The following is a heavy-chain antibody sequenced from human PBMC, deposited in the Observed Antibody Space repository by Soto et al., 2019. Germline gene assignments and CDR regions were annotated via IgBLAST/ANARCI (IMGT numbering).Heavy chain of an antibody. CDR3: ATGPAQFDP. Sequence: ASVKVSCKASGGSFSSLVISWLRQAPGQGPEWMGGINPMLGVANFAQKFQDRVTITADESTTTAYMELSSLRSEDTAVYYWATGPAQFDPWGQGALVTVSS. D-gene: IGHD2-2*01. CDR1: GGSFSSLV. V-gene: IGHV1-69*10. CDR2: INPMLGVA. J-gene: IGHJ5*02.